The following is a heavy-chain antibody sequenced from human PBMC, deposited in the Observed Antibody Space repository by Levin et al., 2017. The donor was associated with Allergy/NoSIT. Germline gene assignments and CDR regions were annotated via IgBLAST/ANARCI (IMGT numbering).Heavy chain of an antibody. CDR2: IYYSGST. CDR3: ARAPKTYKLAAAVPVWFDP. V-gene: IGHV4-59*01. Sequence: SQTLSLTCTVSGGSISSYYWSWIRQPPGKGLEWIGYIYYSGSTNYNPSLKSRVTISVDTSKNQFSLKLSSVTAADTAVYYCARAPKTYKLAAAVPVWFDPWGQGTLVTVSS. J-gene: IGHJ5*02. D-gene: IGHD6-13*01. CDR1: GGSISSYY.